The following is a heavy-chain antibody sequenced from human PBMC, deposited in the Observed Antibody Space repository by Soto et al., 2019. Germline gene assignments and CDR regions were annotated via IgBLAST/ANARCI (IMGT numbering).Heavy chain of an antibody. J-gene: IGHJ6*02. Sequence: EVQLVESGGGLVQPGGSLRLSCADFGFTFSNYWMSWVRQAPVKGLEWVGNIKQDGSEKNYVDSVKGRFTISRDNAKNSLYLQMNGLRDEDTAVYYGARIASAGRGWDVWGQGTTVVVSS. V-gene: IGHV3-7*01. CDR2: IKQDGSEK. CDR1: GFTFSNYW. D-gene: IGHD6-13*01. CDR3: ARIASAGRGWDV.